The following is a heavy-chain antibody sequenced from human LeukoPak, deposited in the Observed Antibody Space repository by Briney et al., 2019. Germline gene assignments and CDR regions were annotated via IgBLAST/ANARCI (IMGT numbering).Heavy chain of an antibody. CDR1: GFTFSNSA. CDR2: ISGSGGST. Sequence: GGSLRLSCAASGFTFSNSAMSWVRQAPGKGLEWVSGISGSGGSTYYADSVKGRFTISRDNSKNTVYLHVHSLRAEDTAVYYCARAMMVVANLWGVFDYWGQGTLVTVSS. V-gene: IGHV3-23*01. J-gene: IGHJ4*02. CDR3: ARAMMVVANLWGVFDY. D-gene: IGHD3-22*01.